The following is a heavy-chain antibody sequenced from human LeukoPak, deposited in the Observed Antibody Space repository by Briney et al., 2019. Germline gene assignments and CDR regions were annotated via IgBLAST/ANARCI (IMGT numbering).Heavy chain of an antibody. Sequence: KTGGSLRLSCAASGFTFRSYAMHWVRQAPGKGLEWVSSISSSSSYIYYADSVKGRFTISRDNAKNSLYLQMNSLRAEDTAVYYCARDPYSSGWYGLEFFGSSYYYYGMDVWGQGTTVTVSS. CDR1: GFTFRSYA. CDR2: ISSSSSYI. D-gene: IGHD6-19*01. V-gene: IGHV3-21*01. CDR3: ARDPYSSGWYGLEFFGSSYYYYGMDV. J-gene: IGHJ6*02.